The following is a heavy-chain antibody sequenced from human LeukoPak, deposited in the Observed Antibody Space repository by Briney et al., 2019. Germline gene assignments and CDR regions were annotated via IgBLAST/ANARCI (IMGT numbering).Heavy chain of an antibody. CDR3: AKRGVVIRIILVGFHKEAYYFDS. CDR2: IYSGGST. J-gene: IGHJ4*02. D-gene: IGHD2-21*01. Sequence: GESLRLSCAASGFTVSSNYMSWVRQAPGQGLEWVSVIYSGGSTYYADSVKGRFTISRDNSKNTLYLQMNSLRAEDTAVYFCAKRGVVIRIILVGFHKEAYYFDSWGQGALVTVSS. V-gene: IGHV3-66*04. CDR1: GFTVSSNY.